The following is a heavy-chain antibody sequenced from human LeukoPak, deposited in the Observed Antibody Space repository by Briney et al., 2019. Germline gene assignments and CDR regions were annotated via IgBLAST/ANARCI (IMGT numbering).Heavy chain of an antibody. D-gene: IGHD4-17*01. CDR1: GFTFGDYA. CDR3: TRDRWGGDYTSRGMDV. Sequence: PGGSLRLSCTGSGFTFGDYANSWVRHAQGKGLEWLGFIRSKDNDGTTDYAASVKRRFIISRDDSKSIAYLQMSDLKTEDTAVYYCTRDRWGGDYTSRGMDVWGKGTTVTISS. J-gene: IGHJ6*04. CDR2: IRSKDNDGTT. V-gene: IGHV3-49*04.